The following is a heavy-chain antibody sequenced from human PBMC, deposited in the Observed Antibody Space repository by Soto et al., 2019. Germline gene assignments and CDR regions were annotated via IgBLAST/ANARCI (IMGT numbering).Heavy chain of an antibody. D-gene: IGHD2-2*01. Sequence: QVQLVQSGAEVKKPGASVKVSCKVSGYTLTELSMHWVRQAPGKGLEWMGGFDPDDGDTIYVQKFQGRVTMTEDTSTDTAYMELSSLRSEDTAVYYCATEKLPTALSYSVFYFDYWGQGTLVTVSS. CDR1: GYTLTELS. V-gene: IGHV1-24*01. J-gene: IGHJ4*02. CDR2: FDPDDGDT. CDR3: ATEKLPTALSYSVFYFDY.